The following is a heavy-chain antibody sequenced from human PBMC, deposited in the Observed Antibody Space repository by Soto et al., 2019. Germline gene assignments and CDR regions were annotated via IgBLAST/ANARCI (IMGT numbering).Heavy chain of an antibody. CDR3: AKSIIWCLFDY. CDR1: GFTFSSYC. V-gene: IGHV3-30*18. D-gene: IGHD6-13*01. CDR2: ISYDENNK. Sequence: QVQLVESGGGVVQPGGSLRLSCVASGFTFSSYCMHWVRQAPCKGLEWVAVISYDENNKYYEDSVRGRFTISRNNSTNTLYLQMTSLRAEKTGLYYGAKSIIWCLFDYWGKGTLVTGSS. J-gene: IGHJ4*02.